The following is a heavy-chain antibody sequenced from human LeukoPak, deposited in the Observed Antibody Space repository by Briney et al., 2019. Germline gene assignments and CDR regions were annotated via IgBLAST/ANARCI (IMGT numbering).Heavy chain of an antibody. CDR2: ISWNSGSI. V-gene: IGHV3-9*01. D-gene: IGHD3-22*01. CDR3: AKGRYYDRRGDSDY. CDR1: GFTFDDYA. J-gene: IGHJ4*02. Sequence: HTGGSLRLSCAASGFTFDDYAMHWVRQAPGKGLEWVSGISWNSGSIGYADSVKGRFTISRDNAKNSLYLQMNSLRAEDTALYYCAKGRYYDRRGDSDYWGQGTLVTVSS.